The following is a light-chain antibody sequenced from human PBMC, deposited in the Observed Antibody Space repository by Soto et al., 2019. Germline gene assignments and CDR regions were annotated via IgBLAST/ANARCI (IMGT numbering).Light chain of an antibody. CDR1: QSLSSNY. CDR2: GAS. Sequence: EIVLTQSPGTLSLSPGERATLSCRASQSLSSNYLAWYQQRPGQSPRLLVYGASSRATGIPDRFSGSGFGTDFAVTISRLEPEDSAVYYCHQYDNAPFTFGPGTRVGI. V-gene: IGKV3-20*01. J-gene: IGKJ3*01. CDR3: HQYDNAPFT.